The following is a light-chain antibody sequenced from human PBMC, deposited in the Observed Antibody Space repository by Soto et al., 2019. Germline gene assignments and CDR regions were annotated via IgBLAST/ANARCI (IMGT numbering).Light chain of an antibody. CDR2: EVS. CDR3: NSYRSGSTVV. Sequence: QSALTQPASVSGSPGQSITISCTGTSSDVGGYNYVSWYQHHPGKAPKLMIFEVSNRPSGVSNRFSGSKSGNTASLTISGLQAEDEADYYCNSYRSGSTVVFGGGTKLTVL. V-gene: IGLV2-14*01. J-gene: IGLJ2*01. CDR1: SSDVGGYNY.